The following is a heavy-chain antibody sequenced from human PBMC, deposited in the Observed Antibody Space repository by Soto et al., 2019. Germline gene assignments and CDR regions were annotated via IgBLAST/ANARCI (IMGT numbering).Heavy chain of an antibody. Sequence: SETLSLTCTVSGGSISSYYWSWIRQPPGKGLEWIGYIYYSGSTNYNPSLKSRVTISVDTSKNQFSLKLNSMTAADTAVYYCARHNYGSGSTYFDYWGQGTLVTVSS. CDR2: IYYSGST. CDR3: ARHNYGSGSTYFDY. J-gene: IGHJ4*02. D-gene: IGHD3-10*01. V-gene: IGHV4-59*08. CDR1: GGSISSYY.